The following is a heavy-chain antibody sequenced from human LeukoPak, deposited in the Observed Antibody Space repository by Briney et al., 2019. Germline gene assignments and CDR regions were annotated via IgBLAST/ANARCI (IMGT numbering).Heavy chain of an antibody. CDR2: ISGSGSST. CDR3: AKDPLRSRAIVDAFDV. V-gene: IGHV3-23*01. J-gene: IGHJ3*01. Sequence: GGSLRLSCAASGFTFSSYAMIWVRQAPGKGLEWVSVISGSGSSTDYADSVKGRFTISRDNSKNALYLQMNSLRVEDTAVYYCAKDPLRSRAIVDAFDVWGQGTMVTVSS. CDR1: GFTFSSYA. D-gene: IGHD3-22*01.